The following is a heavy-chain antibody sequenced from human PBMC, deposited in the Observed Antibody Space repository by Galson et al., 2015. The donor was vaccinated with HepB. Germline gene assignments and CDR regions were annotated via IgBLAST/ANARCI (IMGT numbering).Heavy chain of an antibody. CDR3: ARVEGRGENDFWSGYNNYYYGMDV. Sequence: SVKVSCKASGGTFSSYAISWVRQAPGQGLEWMGGIIPIFGTANYAQKFQGRVTITADKSTSTAYMELSSLRSEDTAVYYCARVEGRGENDFWSGYNNYYYGMDVWGQGTTVTVSS. V-gene: IGHV1-69*06. CDR1: GGTFSSYA. J-gene: IGHJ6*02. CDR2: IIPIFGTA. D-gene: IGHD3-3*01.